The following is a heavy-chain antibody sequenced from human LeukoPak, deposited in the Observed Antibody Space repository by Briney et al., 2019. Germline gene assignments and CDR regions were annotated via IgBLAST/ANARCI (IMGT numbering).Heavy chain of an antibody. CDR3: ASPRLVTGAFDI. V-gene: IGHV1-18*01. J-gene: IGHJ3*02. CDR1: GYTFISYG. Sequence: TSVKVSCKASGYTFISYGMSWVRQAPGQGLEWMAWISAYKGNTNYAQKLQGRVTMTTDSSTNTAYLELRSPRSDDTAVYYCASPRLVTGAFDIWGQGTTVTVSS. D-gene: IGHD3-9*01. CDR2: ISAYKGNT.